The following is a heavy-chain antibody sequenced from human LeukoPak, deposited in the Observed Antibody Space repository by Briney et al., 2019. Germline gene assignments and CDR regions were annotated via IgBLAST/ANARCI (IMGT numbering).Heavy chain of an antibody. CDR2: IFYSGTT. V-gene: IGHV4-31*03. D-gene: IGHD7-27*01. CDR3: ARDLGGLGKIDY. CDR1: GGSFSSGGYY. Sequence: SQTLSLTCTVSGGSFSSGGYYWSWLRQHPGEGLVWIGYIFYSGTTYYNPSLKSRVIISVDASKNQFSLRLSSVTAADTAVYYCARDLGGLGKIDYWGQGTLVTVSS. J-gene: IGHJ4*02.